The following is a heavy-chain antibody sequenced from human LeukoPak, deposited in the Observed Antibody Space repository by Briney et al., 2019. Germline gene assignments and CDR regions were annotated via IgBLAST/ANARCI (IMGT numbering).Heavy chain of an antibody. D-gene: IGHD1-1*01. CDR3: ARVSVGMSYFDS. V-gene: IGHV4-30-2*01. Sequence: SQTLSLTCTVSGGSISSGGYYWSWIRQPPGKGLEWIGYIYHSGSTYYNPSLKSRVTISVDRSKNQFSLKLTSVTAADTAVYYCARVSVGMSYFDSWGQGTLVTVSS. J-gene: IGHJ4*02. CDR2: IYHSGST. CDR1: GGSISSGGYY.